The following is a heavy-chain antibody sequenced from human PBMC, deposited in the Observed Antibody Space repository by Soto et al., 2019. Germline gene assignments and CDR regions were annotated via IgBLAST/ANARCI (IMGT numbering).Heavy chain of an antibody. Sequence: SETLSLTCTVSGGSISSYYWSWIRQPPGKGLEWIGYIYYSGSTNYNPSLKSRVTISVDTSKNQFSLKLSSVTAADTAVYYCARWYGGSLDSWGLGTLVTVSS. CDR2: IYYSGST. D-gene: IGHD4-17*01. V-gene: IGHV4-59*01. CDR3: ARWYGGSLDS. CDR1: GGSISSYY. J-gene: IGHJ4*02.